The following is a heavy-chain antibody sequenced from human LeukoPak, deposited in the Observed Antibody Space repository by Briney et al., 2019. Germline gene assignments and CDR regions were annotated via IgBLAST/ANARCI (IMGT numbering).Heavy chain of an antibody. CDR3: ARQSRCSSTSCYAFDI. D-gene: IGHD2-2*01. CDR2: ISSSGSTI. Sequence: TGGSLRLSCAASGFTFSSYEMNWVRQAPGKGLEWVSYISSSGSTIYYADSVKGRFTISRDNAKNSLYLQMNSLRAEDTAVYYCARQSRCSSTSCYAFDIWGQGTMVTVSS. CDR1: GFTFSSYE. J-gene: IGHJ3*02. V-gene: IGHV3-48*03.